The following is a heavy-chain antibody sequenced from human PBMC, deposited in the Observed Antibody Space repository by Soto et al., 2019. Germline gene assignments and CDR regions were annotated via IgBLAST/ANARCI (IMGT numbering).Heavy chain of an antibody. D-gene: IGHD6-6*01. J-gene: IGHJ4*02. CDR2: ISSSSSYI. CDR3: AKFSATSVYDISSAPDY. CDR1: GFTFSSYS. V-gene: IGHV3-21*04. Sequence: GGSLRLSCAASGFTFSSYSMNWVRQAPGKGLEWVSSISSSSSYIYYADSVKGRFTISRDNAKNSLYLQMTSLRAEDAAVYYCAKFSATSVYDISSAPDYWGQGTLVTVSS.